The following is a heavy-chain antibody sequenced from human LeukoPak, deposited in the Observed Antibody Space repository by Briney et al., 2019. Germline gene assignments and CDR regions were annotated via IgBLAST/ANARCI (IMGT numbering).Heavy chain of an antibody. V-gene: IGHV1-8*03. Sequence: ASVKVSCKASGYTFTSYDINWVRQATGQGLEWMGWMNPNSGNTGYAQKFQGRVTITRNTSISTAYMGLSSLRSEDTAVYYCARRYYDFWSGYYFFDYWGQGTLVTVSS. J-gene: IGHJ4*02. CDR2: MNPNSGNT. CDR1: GYTFTSYD. CDR3: ARRYYDFWSGYYFFDY. D-gene: IGHD3-3*01.